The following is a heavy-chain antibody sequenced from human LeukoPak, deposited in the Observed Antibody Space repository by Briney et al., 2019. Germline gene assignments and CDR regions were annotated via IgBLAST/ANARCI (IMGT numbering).Heavy chain of an antibody. CDR3: AKAVLLWFGELRYYLDY. CDR1: GFTFSSYA. D-gene: IGHD3-10*01. J-gene: IGHJ4*02. Sequence: GGSLRLSCAASGFTFSSYAMSWVRQAPGKGLEWVSAISGSGGSTYYADSVKGRFAISRDNSKNTLYPQMNSLRAEDTAVYYCAKAVLLWFGELRYYLDYWGQGTLVTVSS. V-gene: IGHV3-23*01. CDR2: ISGSGGST.